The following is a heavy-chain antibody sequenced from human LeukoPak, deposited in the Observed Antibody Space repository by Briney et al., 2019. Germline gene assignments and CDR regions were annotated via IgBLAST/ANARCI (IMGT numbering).Heavy chain of an antibody. CDR3: ARRAGEYSHPYDY. D-gene: IGHD2/OR15-2a*01. J-gene: IGHJ4*02. CDR2: IYSGGNT. Sequence: SGGSLRLSCAASGFTFSSYAMTWVRQAPGKGLEWVSFIYSGGNTHYSDSVKGRFTISRDNSKNTLYLQMNSLRAEDTAEYYCARRAGEYSHPYDYWGQGTLVTVSS. CDR1: GFTFSSYA. V-gene: IGHV3-23*05.